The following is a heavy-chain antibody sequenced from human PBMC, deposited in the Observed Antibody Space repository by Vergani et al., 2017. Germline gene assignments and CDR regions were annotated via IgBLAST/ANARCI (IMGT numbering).Heavy chain of an antibody. CDR3: ARHSTVEWLVKLGWIDP. CDR1: GASIRSSTYY. Sequence: QLQLQESGPGLVKPSATLSLTCSVSGASIRSSTYYWGWIRQPPGKRLEWIASIYYSGSTYYNPSLTSRVTISVDTSKNQFSLKLSSVTTADTAVYFCARHSTVEWLVKLGWIDPWGKGILVTVSS. CDR2: IYYSGST. V-gene: IGHV4-39*01. J-gene: IGHJ5*02. D-gene: IGHD6-19*01.